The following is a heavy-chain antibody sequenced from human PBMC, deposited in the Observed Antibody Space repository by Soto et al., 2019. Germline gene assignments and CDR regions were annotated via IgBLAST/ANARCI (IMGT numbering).Heavy chain of an antibody. V-gene: IGHV3-33*01. D-gene: IGHD1-1*01. CDR3: ARVGIGRIRYGMDV. Sequence: PGGSLRLSCAASGFTFSSHGMHWVRQAPGKGLEWVAVIWYDGSNKYYADSVKGRFTISRDNSKNTLYLQMNRLRAEDTAVYYCARVGIGRIRYGMDVWGQGTTVTV. CDR2: IWYDGSNK. J-gene: IGHJ6*02. CDR1: GFTFSSHG.